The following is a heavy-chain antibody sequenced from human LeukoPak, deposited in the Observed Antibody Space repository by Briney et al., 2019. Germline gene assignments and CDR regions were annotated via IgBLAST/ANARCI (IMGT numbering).Heavy chain of an antibody. J-gene: IGHJ6*02. D-gene: IGHD3-3*01. Sequence: GGSLRLSCAASGFTFSSFGMYWVRQAPGKGLEWVAVIWYDGSNKYYADSVKGRFTISRDNSKNTLYLQMNSLRAEDTAVYYCARELYDFWSGLSPDYYYGMDVWGQGTTVTVSS. CDR3: ARELYDFWSGLSPDYYYGMDV. CDR2: IWYDGSNK. CDR1: GFTFSSFG. V-gene: IGHV3-33*07.